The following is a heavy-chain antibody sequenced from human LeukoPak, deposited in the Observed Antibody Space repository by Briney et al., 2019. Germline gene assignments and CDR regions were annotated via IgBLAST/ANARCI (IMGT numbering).Heavy chain of an antibody. Sequence: PSETLSLTCTVSGGSISSYYWSWIRQPPGKGLEWIGEINHSGSANYNPSLKSRVTISLDTSKNQFSLKLSSVTAADTAVYYCARGQGTVTTHWGQGTLVTVSS. D-gene: IGHD4-17*01. J-gene: IGHJ4*02. V-gene: IGHV4-34*01. CDR1: GGSISSYY. CDR3: ARGQGTVTTH. CDR2: INHSGSA.